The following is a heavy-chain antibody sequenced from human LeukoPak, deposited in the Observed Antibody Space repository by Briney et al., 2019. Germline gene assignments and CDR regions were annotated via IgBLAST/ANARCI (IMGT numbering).Heavy chain of an antibody. D-gene: IGHD6-19*01. CDR2: INSDGSIT. Sequence: GGSLRLSCAASGFTFSSYWMHWVRQAPGKGLMWVSRINSDGSITNYADSVKGRFTISRDNAKNTLYLQMNSLRAEDTAVYYCSRVDLSSGADYWGQGTLVTVSS. CDR1: GFTFSSYW. V-gene: IGHV3-74*01. J-gene: IGHJ4*02. CDR3: SRVDLSSGADY.